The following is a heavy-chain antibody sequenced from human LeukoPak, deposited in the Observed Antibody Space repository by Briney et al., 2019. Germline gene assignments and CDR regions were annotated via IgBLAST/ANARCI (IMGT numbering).Heavy chain of an antibody. CDR1: GGSFSGYY. V-gene: IGHV4-34*01. CDR2: INHSGST. CDR3: ARGGLTGYYYYYYYYMDV. J-gene: IGHJ6*03. Sequence: KASETLSLTCAVYGGSFSGYYWSWIRQPPGKGLEWIGEINHSGSTNYNPSLKSRVTISVDTSKNQFFLKLSSVTAADTAVYYCARGGLTGYYYYYYYYMDVWGKGTTVTISS. D-gene: IGHD3-9*01.